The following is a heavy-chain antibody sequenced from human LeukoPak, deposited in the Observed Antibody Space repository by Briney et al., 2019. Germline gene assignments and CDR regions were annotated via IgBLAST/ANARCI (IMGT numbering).Heavy chain of an antibody. V-gene: IGHV3-48*04. J-gene: IGHJ4*02. D-gene: IGHD3-22*01. CDR2: ISSSSSTI. CDR3: AADSSGNFDY. Sequence: GGSLRLSCAASGFTVSSYSMNWVRQAPGKGLEWVSYISSSSSTIYYADSVKGRFTISRDNAKNSLYLQMNSLRAEDMALYYCAADSSGNFDYWGQGTLVTVSS. CDR1: GFTVSSYS.